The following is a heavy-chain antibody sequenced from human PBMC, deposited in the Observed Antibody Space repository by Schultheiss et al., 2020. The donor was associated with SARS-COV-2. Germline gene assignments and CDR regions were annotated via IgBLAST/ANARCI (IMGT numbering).Heavy chain of an antibody. Sequence: SETLSLTCAVYGVSFSGYYWSWIRQPPGKGLEWIGEINHSGSTNYNPSLKSRVTISVDTSKNQFSLKLSSVTAADTAVYYCAREPPAYYYYGMDVWGQGTTVTVSS. CDR2: INHSGST. J-gene: IGHJ6*02. CDR3: AREPPAYYYYGMDV. D-gene: IGHD1-14*01. V-gene: IGHV4-34*01. CDR1: GVSFSGYY.